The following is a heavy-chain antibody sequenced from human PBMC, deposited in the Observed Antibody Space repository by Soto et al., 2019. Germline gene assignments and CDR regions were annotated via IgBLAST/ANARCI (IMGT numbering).Heavy chain of an antibody. J-gene: IGHJ4*02. V-gene: IGHV3-30*18. CDR3: AKAWGRCSGSFRRTDY. CDR1: GFTFSSYG. Sequence: QVQLVESGGGVVQPGRSLRLSCAASGFTFSSYGMNWVRQAPGKGLEWVAVILCDGSSKYYADSVKGRFTISRDNSKNTLYLQMSRLRDDERPVYYRAKAWGRCSGSFRRTDYRGQGTLVSVSP. D-gene: IGHD2-15*01. CDR2: ILCDGSSK.